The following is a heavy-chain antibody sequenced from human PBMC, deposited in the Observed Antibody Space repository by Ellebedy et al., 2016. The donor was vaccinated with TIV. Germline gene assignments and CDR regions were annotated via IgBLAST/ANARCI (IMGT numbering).Heavy chain of an antibody. V-gene: IGHV4-31*02. Sequence: LRLXXTVSGGSISSGGYYWSWIRQHPGKGLEWIGYIYYSGSTYYNPSLKSRVTISVDTSKNQFSLKLSSVTAADTAVYYCARDSSGYQDAFDIWGQGTMVTVSS. CDR2: IYYSGST. D-gene: IGHD3-22*01. CDR3: ARDSSGYQDAFDI. CDR1: GGSISSGGYY. J-gene: IGHJ3*02.